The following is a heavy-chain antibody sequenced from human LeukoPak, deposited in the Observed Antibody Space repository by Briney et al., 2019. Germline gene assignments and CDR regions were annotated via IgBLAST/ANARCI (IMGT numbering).Heavy chain of an antibody. D-gene: IGHD6-6*01. V-gene: IGHV3-30*03. Sequence: GGSLRLSCAASGFTFSNFSMNWVRQAPGKGLEWVALISYDGKNEYYADSVKGRFTISRENSKNTQFLQMNSLSAEDTAVYYCARFQGAARSLDYWGQGTLVTVSS. CDR2: ISYDGKNE. J-gene: IGHJ4*02. CDR1: GFTFSNFS. CDR3: ARFQGAARSLDY.